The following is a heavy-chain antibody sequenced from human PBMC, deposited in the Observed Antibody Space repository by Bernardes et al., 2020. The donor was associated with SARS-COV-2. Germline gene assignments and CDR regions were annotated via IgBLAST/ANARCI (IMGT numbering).Heavy chain of an antibody. CDR1: GASIGRGYY. Sequence: SETLSLTCSVSGASIGRGYYWSCIRQFPGKGLEWLGYVYYTRTTYYNSSLKSRLSISVDTSENQFSLRLSSVTAADTAVYYCARDSGPTDVRAFESWGRGTLVTVSS. CDR3: ARDSGPTDVRAFES. V-gene: IGHV4-31*03. CDR2: VYYTRTT. D-gene: IGHD3-10*01. J-gene: IGHJ3*02.